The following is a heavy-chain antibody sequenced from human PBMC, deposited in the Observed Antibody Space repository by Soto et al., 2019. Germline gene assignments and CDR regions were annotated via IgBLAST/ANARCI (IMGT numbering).Heavy chain of an antibody. CDR3: ARERCSGGSCEYYYGMDV. CDR1: GGSISSYY. D-gene: IGHD2-15*01. Sequence: LSLTCTVSGGSISSYYWSWIRQPPGKGLEWIGYIYYSGSTNYNPSLKSRVTISVDTSKNQFSLKLSSVTAADTAVYYCARERCSGGSCEYYYGMDVWGQGTTVTVSS. CDR2: IYYSGST. V-gene: IGHV4-59*01. J-gene: IGHJ6*02.